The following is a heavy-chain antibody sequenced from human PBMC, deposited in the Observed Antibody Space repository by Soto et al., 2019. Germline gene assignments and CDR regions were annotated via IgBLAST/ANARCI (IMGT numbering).Heavy chain of an antibody. D-gene: IGHD6-6*01. CDR3: AYALAARLHPYWYFDL. V-gene: IGHV2-5*01. CDR1: GFSLSSTGLG. J-gene: IGHJ2*01. CDR2: IYWNDDK. Sequence: QITLKESGPTLVKPTQTLTLTCTFSGFSLSSTGLGVAVGWIRQPPGRALEWLALIYWNDDKRYSPSLKNMLTIHKDTSKSQVVLTMTHMAPVDTASCYCAYALAARLHPYWYFDLWGRGNLLTVSS.